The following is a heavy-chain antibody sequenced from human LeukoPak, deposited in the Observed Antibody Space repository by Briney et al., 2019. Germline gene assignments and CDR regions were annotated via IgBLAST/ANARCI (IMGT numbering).Heavy chain of an antibody. CDR3: ARLGYCSGGSCYENQHYYYGMDV. CDR2: ISSSSSYI. CDR1: GFTFSSYS. J-gene: IGHJ6*02. V-gene: IGHV3-21*01. D-gene: IGHD2-15*01. Sequence: SGGSLRLSCAASGFTFSSYSMNWVHQAPGKGLEWVSSISSSSSYIYYADSVKGRFTISRDSAKNSLYLQMNSLRAEDTAVYHCARLGYCSGGSCYENQHYYYGMDVWGQGTTVTVSS.